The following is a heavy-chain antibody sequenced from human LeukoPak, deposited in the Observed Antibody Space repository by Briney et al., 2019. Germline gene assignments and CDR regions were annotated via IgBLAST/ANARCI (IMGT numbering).Heavy chain of an antibody. Sequence: SETLSLTCTVSGGSISSYYWSWIRQPPGKGLEWIGYIYYSGSTNYNPSLKSRVTISVDTSKNQFSLKLSSVTAADTAVYYCARWISIAVAVFDPWGQGTLVTVSS. D-gene: IGHD6-19*01. CDR2: IYYSGST. V-gene: IGHV4-59*01. CDR1: GGSISSYY. CDR3: ARWISIAVAVFDP. J-gene: IGHJ5*02.